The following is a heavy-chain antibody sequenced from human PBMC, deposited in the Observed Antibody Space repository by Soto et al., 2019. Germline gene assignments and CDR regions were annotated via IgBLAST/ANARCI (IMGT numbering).Heavy chain of an antibody. V-gene: IGHV4-59*01. CDR2: IYNTGST. Sequence: PSETLSLTCTVSGGSISSYQWSWIRQPPGKGLEWIGYIYNTGSTIYNPSLKSRVTISLDTSRNQFSLKLDSVTTADTAVYYCVGDIFSGSYRFDYWGQGTLVTVSS. CDR3: VGDIFSGSYRFDY. J-gene: IGHJ4*02. CDR1: GGSISSYQ. D-gene: IGHD1-26*01.